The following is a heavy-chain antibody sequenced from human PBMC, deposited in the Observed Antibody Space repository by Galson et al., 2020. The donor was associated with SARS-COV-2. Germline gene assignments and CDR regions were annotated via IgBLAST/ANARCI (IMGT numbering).Heavy chain of an antibody. Sequence: SETLSLTCAVTGYSIRSGHYWGWIRQPPGNGLEWLGNIYHSGTTFYNTYLKSRVILSVATSKNQFSLKLTSVTAADTAVYCCARRALVGAASWSFDFWGRGTLATVSS. CDR1: GYSIRSGHY. V-gene: IGHV4-38-2*01. CDR3: ARRALVGAASWSFDF. J-gene: IGHJ2*01. CDR2: IYHSGTT. D-gene: IGHD1-26*01.